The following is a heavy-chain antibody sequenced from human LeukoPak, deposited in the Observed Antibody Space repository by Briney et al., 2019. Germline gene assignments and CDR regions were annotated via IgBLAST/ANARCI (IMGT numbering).Heavy chain of an antibody. D-gene: IGHD6-19*01. J-gene: IGHJ4*02. CDR1: GFTFSSYG. Sequence: PGGSLRLSCPASGFTFSSYGMHWVRQAPGKGLEWVAFIRYDGSNKYYADSVKGRFTISRDNSKNTLYLQMNSLRAEDTAVYYCAKDEASRIVVAGFFDYWGQGTLVTVSS. CDR3: AKDEASRIVVAGFFDY. CDR2: IRYDGSNK. V-gene: IGHV3-30*02.